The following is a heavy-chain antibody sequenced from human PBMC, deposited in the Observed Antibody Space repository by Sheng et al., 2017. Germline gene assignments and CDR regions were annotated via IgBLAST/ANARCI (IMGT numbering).Heavy chain of an antibody. Sequence: QVQLVQSGAEVKKPGSSVKVSCKASGGTFSSYAISWVRQAPGQGLEWMGGIIPIFGTANYAQKFQGRVTITADESTSTAYMELSSLRSEDTAVYYCARINIVVVPAAMRYYGMDVWGQGTTVTVSS. J-gene: IGHJ6*02. CDR3: ARINIVVVPAAMRYYGMDV. CDR1: GGTFSSYA. V-gene: IGHV1-69*01. D-gene: IGHD2-2*01. CDR2: IIPIFGTA.